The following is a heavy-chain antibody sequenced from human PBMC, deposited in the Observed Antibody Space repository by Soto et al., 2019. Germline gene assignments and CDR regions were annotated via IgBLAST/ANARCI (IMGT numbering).Heavy chain of an antibody. D-gene: IGHD3-10*01. CDR1: GFTFSSYA. CDR2: MSGSGGTA. V-gene: IGHV3-23*01. Sequence: EVQLLESGGGSVQPGGSLRLSCAASGFTFSSYAMHWVRRPPGKGLEWVSSMSGSGGTAYYADSVKGRFSISRDSLVNTLYLQMNSLRAEDTAVYYCAKGRGQNCDFDYWGQGTLVTVSP. CDR3: AKGRGQNCDFDY. J-gene: IGHJ4*02.